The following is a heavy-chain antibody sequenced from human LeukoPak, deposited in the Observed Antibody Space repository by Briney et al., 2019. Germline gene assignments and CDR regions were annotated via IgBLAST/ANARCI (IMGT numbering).Heavy chain of an antibody. Sequence: GGSLRLSCAASGFTFSSYSMNWVRQAPGKGLEWVSSISSSSSYIYYADSVKGRFTISRDNAKNSLYLQMNSLRAEDTAVYYCARGYCSGGSCYSSGFDYWGRGTRVTVSS. J-gene: IGHJ4*02. CDR3: ARGYCSGGSCYSSGFDY. CDR1: GFTFSSYS. V-gene: IGHV3-21*01. D-gene: IGHD2-15*01. CDR2: ISSSSSYI.